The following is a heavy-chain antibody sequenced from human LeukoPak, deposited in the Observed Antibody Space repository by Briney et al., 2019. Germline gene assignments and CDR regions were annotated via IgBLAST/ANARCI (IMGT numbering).Heavy chain of an antibody. D-gene: IGHD3-22*01. Sequence: PSETLSPTCTVSGGSISSYYWSWIRQPPGKGLEWIGYIYYSGSTNYSPSLKSRVTISVDTSKNQFSLKLSSVTAADTAVYYCASSGYYVYAFDIWGQGTMVTVSS. CDR2: IYYSGST. CDR3: ASSGYYVYAFDI. CDR1: GGSISSYY. V-gene: IGHV4-59*01. J-gene: IGHJ3*02.